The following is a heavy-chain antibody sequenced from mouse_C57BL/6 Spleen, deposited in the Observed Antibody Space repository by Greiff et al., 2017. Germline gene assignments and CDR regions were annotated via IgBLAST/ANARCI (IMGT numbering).Heavy chain of an antibody. CDR1: GFTFSSYA. D-gene: IGHD4-1*01. CDR3: TTYWDDYAMDY. J-gene: IGHJ4*01. CDR2: ISSGGDYI. V-gene: IGHV5-9-1*02. Sequence: EVKLVESGEGLVKPGGSLKLSCAASGFTFSSYAMSWVRQTPEKRLEWVAYISSGGDYIYYADTVKGRFTISRDNARNTLYLQMSSLKSEDTAMYYCTTYWDDYAMDYWGQGTSVTVSS.